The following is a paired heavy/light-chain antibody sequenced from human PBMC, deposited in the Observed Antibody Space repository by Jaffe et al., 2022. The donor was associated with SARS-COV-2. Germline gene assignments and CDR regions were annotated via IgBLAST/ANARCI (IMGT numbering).Light chain of an antibody. V-gene: IGKV3-15*01. CDR1: QSVSSN. CDR2: GAS. J-gene: IGKJ4*01. Sequence: EIVMTQSPVTLSVSPGERVTLSCRASQSVSSNLAWYQQKPGQAPRLLIYGASTRATGIPARLSGSGSGTEFTLTISSLQSEDFAVYYCQQYNEWPLTFGGGTKVEMK. CDR3: QQYNEWPLT.
Heavy chain of an antibody. CDR1: GFTFSSHS. J-gene: IGHJ5*02. D-gene: IGHD3-16*01. CDR3: ARGETRGTYTGFEP. CDR2: ISGGSDHI. Sequence: EVQLVESGGGLVKPGGSLRLSCAASGFTFSSHSMNWVRQAPGKGLEWVSSISGGSDHILYLDSVRGRFTISRDNAKNSLYLQMNGLTTDDTGVYYCARGETRGTYTGFEPWGQGTLVTVSS. V-gene: IGHV3-21*01.